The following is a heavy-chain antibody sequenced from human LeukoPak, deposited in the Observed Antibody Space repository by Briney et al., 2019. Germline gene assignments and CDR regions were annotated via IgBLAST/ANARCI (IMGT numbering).Heavy chain of an antibody. J-gene: IGHJ4*02. D-gene: IGHD5-18*01. CDR3: ARFRGYTYGYVDY. V-gene: IGHV4-59*01. CDR2: MYYSGST. Sequence: PSETLSLTCTVSGGSISRDYGSWIRQPPGKGVEWGGYMYYSGSTNYNPSLKSRVAISVDTSKNQFSLKLTSVTAADTAVYYCARFRGYTYGYVDYWGQGTLVTVSS. CDR1: GGSISRDY.